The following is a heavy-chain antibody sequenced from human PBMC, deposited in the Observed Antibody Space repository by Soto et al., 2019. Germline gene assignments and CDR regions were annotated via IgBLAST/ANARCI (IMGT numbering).Heavy chain of an antibody. J-gene: IGHJ6*02. D-gene: IGHD2-2*01. CDR1: GFTFSSYA. CDR2: ISYDGSNK. V-gene: IGHV3-30-3*01. Sequence: QVQLVESGGGVVQPGRSLRLSCAASGFTFSSYAMHWVRQAPGKGLEWVAVISYDGSNKYYADSVKGRFTISRDNSKNTVDVQMHSLIVEAPAVYDWARLNHTSWPARTYYYYGMGVWVHGTTVTVSS. CDR3: ARLNHTSWPARTYYYYGMGV.